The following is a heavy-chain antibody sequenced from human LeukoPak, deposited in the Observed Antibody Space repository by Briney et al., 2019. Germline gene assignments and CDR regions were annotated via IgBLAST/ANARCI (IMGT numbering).Heavy chain of an antibody. CDR1: GGSFSGYY. CDR2: IIRSGIT. D-gene: IGHD5-12*01. V-gene: IGHV4-34*01. J-gene: IGHJ4*02. Sequence: PSETLSLTCAVHGGSFSGYYWSWIRQPPGKGLEWIGEIIRSGITNYNPSLTSRVTISVDTSKSQFSLKLSSVTAADTAVYYCARGSPIVTTNGYFNYWGQGTLVTVSS. CDR3: ARGSPIVTTNGYFNY.